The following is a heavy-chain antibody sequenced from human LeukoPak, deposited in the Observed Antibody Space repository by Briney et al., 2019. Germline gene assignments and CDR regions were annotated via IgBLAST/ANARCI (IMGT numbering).Heavy chain of an antibody. CDR3: ARDADLIVVVITTLDY. Sequence: PGGSLRLSCEASGFTFSSYGMIWVRQAPGKGLEWVSIISASGTTTHYAESVKGRFTISRDNSKNTLYLQMNSLRVEDTAVYYCARDADLIVVVITTLDYWGQGTLVTVSS. J-gene: IGHJ4*02. D-gene: IGHD3-22*01. CDR2: ISASGTTT. CDR1: GFTFSSYG. V-gene: IGHV3-23*01.